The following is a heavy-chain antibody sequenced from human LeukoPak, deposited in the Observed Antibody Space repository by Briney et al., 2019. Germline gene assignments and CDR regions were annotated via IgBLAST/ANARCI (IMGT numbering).Heavy chain of an antibody. CDR2: INPSGGST. CDR3: ARDRVRPNNAFDI. Sequence: APVKVSCKASGYTFTSYYMHWVRQAPGQGLEWMGIINPSGGSTSYAQKFQGRVTMTRDMSTSTVYMELSSLRSEDTAVYYCARDRVRPNNAFDIWGQGTMVTVSS. D-gene: IGHD2/OR15-2a*01. CDR1: GYTFTSYY. V-gene: IGHV1-46*01. J-gene: IGHJ3*02.